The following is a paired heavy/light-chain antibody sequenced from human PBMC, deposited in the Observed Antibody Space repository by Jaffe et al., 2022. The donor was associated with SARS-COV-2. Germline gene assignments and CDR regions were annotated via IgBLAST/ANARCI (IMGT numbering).Light chain of an antibody. V-gene: IGLV2-23*02. CDR1: SSDVGSYNL. Sequence: QSALTQPASVSGSPGQSITISCTGTSSDVGSYNLVSWYQQHPGKAPKLMIYEVSKRPSGVSNRFSGSKSGNTASLTISGLQAEDEADYYCCSYAGSSTHVVFGGGTKLTVL. J-gene: IGLJ2*01. CDR3: CSYAGSSTHVV. CDR2: EVS.
Heavy chain of an antibody. Sequence: QVQLVESGGGVVQPGRSLRLSCAASGFTFSSYGMHWVRQAPGKGLEWVAVISYDGSNKYYADSVKGRFTISRDNSKNTLYLQMNSLRAEDTAVYYCAKDLADGYNYFLEYYYYYYGMDVWGQGTTVTVSS. CDR3: AKDLADGYNYFLEYYYYYYGMDV. V-gene: IGHV3-30*18. D-gene: IGHD5-12*01. J-gene: IGHJ6*02. CDR1: GFTFSSYG. CDR2: ISYDGSNK.